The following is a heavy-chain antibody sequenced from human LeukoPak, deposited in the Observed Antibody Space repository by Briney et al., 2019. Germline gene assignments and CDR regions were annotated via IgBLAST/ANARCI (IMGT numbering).Heavy chain of an antibody. V-gene: IGHV1-69*05. J-gene: IGHJ3*02. CDR2: IIPIFGTA. Sequence: GASVEVSCKASGGTFSSYAISWVRQAPGQGLEWMGGIIPIFGTANYAQKFQGRVTITTDESTSTAYMELSSLRSEDTAVYYCASSRDGYNSLDIWGQGTMVTVSS. CDR3: ASSRDGYNSLDI. D-gene: IGHD5-24*01. CDR1: GGTFSSYA.